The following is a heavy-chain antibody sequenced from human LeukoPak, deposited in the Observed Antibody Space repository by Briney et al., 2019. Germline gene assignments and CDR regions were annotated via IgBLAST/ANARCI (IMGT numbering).Heavy chain of an antibody. Sequence: PSETLSLTCAVYGGSFIGFHWNWIRQPPGKGLEWIGDINHSGSTNYNPSLKSRVTISVDTSKNQFSLKLSSVTAADTAVYYCARGKGGPQLGRKFDYWGQGTLVTASS. V-gene: IGHV4-34*01. CDR3: ARGKGGPQLGRKFDY. J-gene: IGHJ4*02. D-gene: IGHD1-14*01. CDR1: GGSFIGFH. CDR2: INHSGST.